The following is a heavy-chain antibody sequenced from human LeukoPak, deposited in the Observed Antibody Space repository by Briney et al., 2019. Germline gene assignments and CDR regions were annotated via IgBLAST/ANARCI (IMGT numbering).Heavy chain of an antibody. Sequence: SVKVSCKASGYTFTSYGINWVRQAPGQGLEWMGRIIPILGIANYAQKFQGRVTITADKSTSTAYMELSSLRSDDTAVYYCARDSCTLSSCPFFGYWGQGILVTVSS. V-gene: IGHV1-69*04. CDR2: IIPILGIA. D-gene: IGHD6-13*01. CDR3: ARDSCTLSSCPFFGY. CDR1: GYTFTSYG. J-gene: IGHJ4*02.